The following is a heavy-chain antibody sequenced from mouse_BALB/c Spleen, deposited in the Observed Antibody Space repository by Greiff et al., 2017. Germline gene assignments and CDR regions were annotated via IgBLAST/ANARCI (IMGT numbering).Heavy chain of an antibody. CDR1: GFNIKDTY. V-gene: IGHV14-3*02. CDR2: IDPANGNT. Sequence: EVKLQESGAELVKPGASVKLSCTASGFNIKDTYMPWVKQRPEQGLEWIGRIDPANGNTKYDPKFQGKATITADTSSNTAYLQLSSLTSEDTAVYYCYPIYYDDDEGSYAMDYWGQGTSVTVSS. CDR3: YPIYYDDDEGSYAMDY. J-gene: IGHJ4*01. D-gene: IGHD2-4*01.